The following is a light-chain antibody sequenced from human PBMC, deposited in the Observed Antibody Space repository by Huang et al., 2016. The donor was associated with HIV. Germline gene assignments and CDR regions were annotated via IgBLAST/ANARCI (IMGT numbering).Light chain of an antibody. CDR1: RNITDQ. Sequence: EIVLTQSPATLSLSPGERATLSCRASRNITDQLNWYQQRPGQAPRLIVFEAANRATGIPPRFSGSGSGTAFTLTVSSLEPADFGVYFCQQRSYWPLTFGGGTKVEI. CDR3: QQRSYWPLT. J-gene: IGKJ4*01. CDR2: EAA. V-gene: IGKV3-11*01.